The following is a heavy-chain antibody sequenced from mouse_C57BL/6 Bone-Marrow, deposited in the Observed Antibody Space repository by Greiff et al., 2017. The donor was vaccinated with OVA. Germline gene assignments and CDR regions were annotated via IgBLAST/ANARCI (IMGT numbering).Heavy chain of an antibody. D-gene: IGHD2-5*01. J-gene: IGHJ3*01. Sequence: QVQLKESGAELARPGASVKLSCKASGYTFTSYGISWVKQRTGQGLEWIGEIYPRSGNTYYNEKFKGKATLTADKSSSTAYMELRSLTSEDSAVYFCARSNYSKGAYWGQGTLVTVSA. CDR1: GYTFTSYG. CDR3: ARSNYSKGAY. V-gene: IGHV1-81*01. CDR2: IYPRSGNT.